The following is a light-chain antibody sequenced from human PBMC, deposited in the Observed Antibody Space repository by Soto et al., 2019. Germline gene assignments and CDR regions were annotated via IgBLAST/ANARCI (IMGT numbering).Light chain of an antibody. J-gene: IGLJ1*01. Sequence: QSVLTQPPSVSAAPGQKVTISCSGSSSNIGNKYVSWYKVLPGTAPTLLIYETNKRPSGIPDRFSGSKSGTSATLGITGLQTGDGADYYCGTWDNSLSAFVFGTGTKVTVL. CDR1: SSNIGNKY. V-gene: IGLV1-51*02. CDR3: GTWDNSLSAFV. CDR2: ETN.